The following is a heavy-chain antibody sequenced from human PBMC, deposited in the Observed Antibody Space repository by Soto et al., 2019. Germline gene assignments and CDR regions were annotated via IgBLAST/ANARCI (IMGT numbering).Heavy chain of an antibody. CDR3: AKDREMATITFYFDY. Sequence: QVQLVESGGGVVQPGRSLRLSCAASGFTFSSYGMHWVRQAPGKGLEWVAVISYDGSNKYYADSVKGRFTISRDNSKNTLYLQMNSLRAEDTAVYYCAKDREMATITFYFDYWCQGTLVTVSS. V-gene: IGHV3-30*18. D-gene: IGHD5-12*01. J-gene: IGHJ4*02. CDR2: ISYDGSNK. CDR1: GFTFSSYG.